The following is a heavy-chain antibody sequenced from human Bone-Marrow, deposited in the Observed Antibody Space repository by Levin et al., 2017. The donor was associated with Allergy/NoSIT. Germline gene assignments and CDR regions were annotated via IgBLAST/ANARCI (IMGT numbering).Heavy chain of an antibody. CDR1: GFTFSSYV. CDR2: ISLKGDST. Sequence: GGSLRLSCAASGFTFSSYVMSWVRQAPGKGLEWVSAISLKGDSTFYADSVRGRFFISRDNSKKTLYLQMNDLRIEDAAMDYCANIRAGPPTGTGTGRGFGSWGQGTLVTVSS. V-gene: IGHV3-23*01. D-gene: IGHD7-27*01. J-gene: IGHJ4*02. CDR3: ANIRAGPPTGTGTGRGFGS.